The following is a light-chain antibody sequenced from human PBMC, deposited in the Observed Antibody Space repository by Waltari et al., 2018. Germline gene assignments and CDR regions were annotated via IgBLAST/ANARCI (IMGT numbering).Light chain of an antibody. Sequence: EIVLTQSPGTLSVSPGERATVSCRASQSLSNRDLAWYQQRPGQAPRLLIYDTSSRATGVPDRFSGSGSGTDFTLTISRLEPEDFAVYYCRQYGDSPHTFGQGTKVEI. CDR1: QSLSNRD. J-gene: IGKJ1*01. V-gene: IGKV3-20*01. CDR2: DTS. CDR3: RQYGDSPHT.